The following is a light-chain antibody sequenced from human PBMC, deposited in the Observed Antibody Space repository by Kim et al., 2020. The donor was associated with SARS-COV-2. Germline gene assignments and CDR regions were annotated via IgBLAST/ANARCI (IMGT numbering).Light chain of an antibody. J-gene: IGKJ2*01. Sequence: SSPGERATLSCRASQSVAPNHLAWFQQKPGQAPRLLIYGTSSRATGIPDRFSASESGTDFTLTISRLEPEDFAVYFCQQYDRPPYTFGQGTKLEI. CDR2: GTS. CDR3: QQYDRPPYT. CDR1: QSVAPNH. V-gene: IGKV3-20*01.